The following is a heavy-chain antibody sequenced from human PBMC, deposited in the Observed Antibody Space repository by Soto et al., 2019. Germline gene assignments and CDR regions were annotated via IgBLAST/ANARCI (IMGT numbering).Heavy chain of an antibody. J-gene: IGHJ5*02. CDR3: AKRTEQQLVRGSWFDP. D-gene: IGHD6-13*01. CDR1: GFTFSSYS. Sequence: PGGSLRLSCAASGFTFSSYSMSWVRQATGKGLEWVSAISGSGGSTYYADSVKGRFTISRDNSKNTLYLQMNSLRAEDTAVYYCAKRTEQQLVRGSWFDPWGQGTLVTVSS. V-gene: IGHV3-23*01. CDR2: ISGSGGST.